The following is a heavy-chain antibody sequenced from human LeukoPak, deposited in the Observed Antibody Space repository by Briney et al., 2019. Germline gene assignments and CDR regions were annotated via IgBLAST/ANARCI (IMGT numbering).Heavy chain of an antibody. V-gene: IGHV1-24*01. D-gene: IGHD7-27*01. J-gene: IGHJ3*02. Sequence: ASVKVSRKVSGYTLTGLYMHWVRQAPGKGLEWMGGFDPEDGETIYAQKFQGRVTMTEDTSTDTAYMELSSLRSADTAVYYCATGGRMGTQDAFDIWGQGTMVTVSS. CDR3: ATGGRMGTQDAFDI. CDR1: GYTLTGLY. CDR2: FDPEDGET.